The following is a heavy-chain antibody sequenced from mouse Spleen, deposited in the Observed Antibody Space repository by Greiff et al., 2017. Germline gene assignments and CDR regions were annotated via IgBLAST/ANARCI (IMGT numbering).Heavy chain of an antibody. D-gene: IGHD1-1*01. J-gene: IGHJ4*01. CDR1: GYTFTSYG. Sequence: QVQLKQSGAELARPGASVKLSCKASGYTFTSYGISWVKQRTGQGLEWIGEIYPRSGNTYYNEKFKGKATLTADKSSSTAYMELRSLTSEDSAVYFCARLGTTVVPYYAMDYWGQGTSVTVSS. CDR2: IYPRSGNT. V-gene: IGHV1-81*01. CDR3: ARLGTTVVPYYAMDY.